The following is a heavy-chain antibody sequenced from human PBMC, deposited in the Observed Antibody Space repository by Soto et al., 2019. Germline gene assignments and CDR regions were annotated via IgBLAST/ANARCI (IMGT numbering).Heavy chain of an antibody. V-gene: IGHV3-7*03. Sequence: GGSLRLSCAASGFTFSSYWMSWVRQAPGKGLEWVANIKQDGSEKYYVDSVKGRFTISRDNAKNSLYLQMNSLRAEDTAVYYCARADTFLNYYYYYMDVWGKGTTVTVSS. D-gene: IGHD5-18*01. CDR2: IKQDGSEK. CDR1: GFTFSSYW. CDR3: ARADTFLNYYYYYMDV. J-gene: IGHJ6*03.